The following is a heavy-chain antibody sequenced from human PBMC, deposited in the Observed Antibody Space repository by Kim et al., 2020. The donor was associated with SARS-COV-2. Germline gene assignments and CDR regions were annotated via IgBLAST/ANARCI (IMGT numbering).Heavy chain of an antibody. J-gene: IGHJ4*02. Sequence: ASVKVSCKVSGYTLTELSMHWVRQAPGKGLEWMGGFDPEDGETIYAQKFQGRVTMTEDTSTDTAYMELSSLRSEDTAVYYCATDGYCGGDCYSGWDYWGQGTLVTVSS. D-gene: IGHD2-21*02. CDR3: ATDGYCGGDCYSGWDY. CDR1: GYTLTELS. V-gene: IGHV1-24*01. CDR2: FDPEDGET.